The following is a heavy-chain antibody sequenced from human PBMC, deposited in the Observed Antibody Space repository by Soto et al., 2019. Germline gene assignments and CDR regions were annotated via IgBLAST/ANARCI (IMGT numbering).Heavy chain of an antibody. CDR3: AREFHHGSGSYYPYDSSGYRAPFDY. D-gene: IGHD3-10*01. V-gene: IGHV1-69*13. Sequence: GASVKVSCKASGGTFSSYAISWVRQAPGQGLEWMGGIIPIFGTANYAQKFQGRVTITADESTSTAYMELSSLRSEDTAVYYCAREFHHGSGSYYPYDSSGYRAPFDYWGQGTLVTV. CDR2: IIPIFGTA. CDR1: GGTFSSYA. J-gene: IGHJ4*02.